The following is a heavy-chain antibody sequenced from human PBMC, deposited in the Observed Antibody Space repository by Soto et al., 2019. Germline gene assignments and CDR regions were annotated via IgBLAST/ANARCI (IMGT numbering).Heavy chain of an antibody. V-gene: IGHV1-18*04. Sequence: QVQLVQSGAEVKKPGASVKVSCKASGYTFTSYGISWVRQAPGQGLEWMGWISAYNGNTNYAQKLQGRVTMTTDTSTSTAYMELRSLRSDDTAVYYCARDSTLKYSSGWHGTFDYWGQGTLVTVSS. J-gene: IGHJ4*02. CDR3: ARDSTLKYSSGWHGTFDY. D-gene: IGHD6-19*01. CDR1: GYTFTSYG. CDR2: ISAYNGNT.